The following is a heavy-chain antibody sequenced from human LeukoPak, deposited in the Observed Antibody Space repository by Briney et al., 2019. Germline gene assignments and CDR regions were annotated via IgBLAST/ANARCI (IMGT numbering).Heavy chain of an antibody. Sequence: ASVKVSCKASGYTFTSYGISWVRQAPGQGLEWMGWISAYNANTNYAQKLQGRVTMTTGTSTSTAYMELRSLRSDDTAVYYCARGYDSSGSPYYYYGMDVWGQGTTVTVSS. CDR1: GYTFTSYG. J-gene: IGHJ6*02. V-gene: IGHV1-18*01. D-gene: IGHD3-22*01. CDR2: ISAYNANT. CDR3: ARGYDSSGSPYYYYGMDV.